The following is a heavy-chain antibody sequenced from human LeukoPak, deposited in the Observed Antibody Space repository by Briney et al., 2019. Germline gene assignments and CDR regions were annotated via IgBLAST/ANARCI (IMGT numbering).Heavy chain of an antibody. CDR3: ARDHIVVVPAAMVYYYYYYGMDV. D-gene: IGHD2-2*01. V-gene: IGHV3-11*06. CDR2: ISSSSYT. Sequence: SGGSLRLSCAASGFTLSNNAMSWVRQAPGKGLEWVSHISSSSYTNYADSVKGRFTISRDNAKNSLYLQMNSLRAEDTAVYYCARDHIVVVPAAMVYYYYYYGMDVWGQGTTVTVSS. CDR1: GFTLSNNA. J-gene: IGHJ6*02.